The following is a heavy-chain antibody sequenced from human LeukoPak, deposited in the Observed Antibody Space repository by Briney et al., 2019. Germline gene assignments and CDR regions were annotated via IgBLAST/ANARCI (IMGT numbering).Heavy chain of an antibody. CDR2: ISSSSSYT. CDR3: ARVVEMATIHFLTLRHYNWFDP. Sequence: PGGSLRLSCAASGFTFSDYYMSWIRQAPGKGLEWVSYISSSSSYTNYADSVKGRFTISRDNAKNSLYLQMNSLRAEDTAVYYCARVVEMATIHFLTLRHYNWFDPWGQGTLVTVSS. D-gene: IGHD5-24*01. CDR1: GFTFSDYY. J-gene: IGHJ5*02. V-gene: IGHV3-11*05.